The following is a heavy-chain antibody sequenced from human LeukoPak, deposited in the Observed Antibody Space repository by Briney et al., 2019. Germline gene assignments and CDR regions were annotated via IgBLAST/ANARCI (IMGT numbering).Heavy chain of an antibody. J-gene: IGHJ4*02. D-gene: IGHD6-13*01. V-gene: IGHV1-3*01. Sequence: GASVKVSYKASGYTFTSYAMHWVRQAPGQRLEWMGWINAGNGNTKYSQKFQGRVTITRDTSASTAYMELSSLRSEDTAVYYCATPGDGQQLVPAYWGQGTLVTVSS. CDR2: INAGNGNT. CDR1: GYTFTSYA. CDR3: ATPGDGQQLVPAY.